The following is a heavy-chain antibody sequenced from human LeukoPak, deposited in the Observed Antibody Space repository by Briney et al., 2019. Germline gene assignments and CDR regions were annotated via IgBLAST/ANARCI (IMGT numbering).Heavy chain of an antibody. V-gene: IGHV3-33*06. D-gene: IGHD6-19*01. J-gene: IGHJ4*02. CDR1: GFTFSSYG. Sequence: GRSLRLSCAASGFTFSSYGMHWVRQPPGKGLEWVAVIWYDGSNKYYADSVKGRFTISRDNSKNTLYLQMNSLRAEDTAVYYCAKDYGTGWYYYFDYWGQGTLVTVSS. CDR3: AKDYGTGWYYYFDY. CDR2: IWYDGSNK.